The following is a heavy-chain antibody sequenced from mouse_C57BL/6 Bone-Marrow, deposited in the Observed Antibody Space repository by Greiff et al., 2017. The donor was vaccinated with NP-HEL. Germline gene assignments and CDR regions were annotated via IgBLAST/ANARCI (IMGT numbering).Heavy chain of an antibody. J-gene: IGHJ4*01. Sequence: QVQLQQSGAELVKPGASVKISCTASGYAFSSYWMNWVKERPGKGLEWIGQIYPGDGDTKYNGKFKGKATLTADKSSSTAYLQVSSLTSENSAVYFCARGDYGSSRFGYAMDYWGQGTSVTVSA. CDR2: IYPGDGDT. CDR1: GYAFSSYW. CDR3: ARGDYGSSRFGYAMDY. V-gene: IGHV1-80*01. D-gene: IGHD1-1*01.